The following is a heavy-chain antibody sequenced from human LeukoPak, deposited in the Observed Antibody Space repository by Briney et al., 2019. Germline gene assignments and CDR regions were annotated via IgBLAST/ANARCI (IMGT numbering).Heavy chain of an antibody. CDR3: ARRVPLNRGSGSYYKRFDWFDP. J-gene: IGHJ5*02. D-gene: IGHD3-10*01. CDR1: GGSISSSSYY. V-gene: IGHV4-39*07. Sequence: SETLSLTCTVSGGSISSSSYYWGWIRQPPGKGLEWIGSIYYSGSTYYNPSLKSRVTISVDTSKNQFSLKLSSVTAADTAVYYCARRVPLNRGSGSYYKRFDWFDPWGQGTLVTVSS. CDR2: IYYSGST.